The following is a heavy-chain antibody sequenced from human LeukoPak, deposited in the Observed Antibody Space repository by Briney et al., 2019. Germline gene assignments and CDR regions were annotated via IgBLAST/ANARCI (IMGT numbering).Heavy chain of an antibody. CDR2: IKLDGSEK. J-gene: IGHJ4*02. D-gene: IGHD6-13*01. CDR3: ARISSSRYYFDY. Sequence: GGSLRLSCAASGFTFSSYWMTWVRQAPGKGLEWVANIKLDGSEKYYVDSVKGRFIISRDDAENSVYLQINSLSAEDTAVYYCARISSSRYYFDYWGQGTLVTVSS. CDR1: GFTFSSYW. V-gene: IGHV3-7*01.